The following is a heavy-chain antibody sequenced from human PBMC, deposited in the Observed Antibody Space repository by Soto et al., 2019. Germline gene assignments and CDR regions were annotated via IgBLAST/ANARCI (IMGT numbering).Heavy chain of an antibody. Sequence: VASVKVSCKASGYTFTSYYMHWVRQAPGQGLEWMGIINPSGGSTSYAQKFQGRVTMTRDTSTSTVYMELSSLRSEDTAVYYCARDGSGFWSGYYDILTGYPSRGMDVWGQGTTVTVSS. CDR2: INPSGGST. V-gene: IGHV1-46*01. D-gene: IGHD3-9*01. CDR3: ARDGSGFWSGYYDILTGYPSRGMDV. J-gene: IGHJ6*02. CDR1: GYTFTSYY.